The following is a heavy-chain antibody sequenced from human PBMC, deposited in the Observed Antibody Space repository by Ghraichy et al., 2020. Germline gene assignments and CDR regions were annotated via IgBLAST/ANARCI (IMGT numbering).Heavy chain of an antibody. CDR3: AKRPGIRATGQFDY. V-gene: IGHV3-23*01. D-gene: IGHD6-13*01. J-gene: IGHJ4*02. CDR2: ISGSGDST. Sequence: GGSLRLSCAASGFTFRNYAVSWAREAPGKGLEWVSIISGSGDSTYYAESVKGRFTISRDNSKNTLYLHMNSLRVDDTAVYYCAKRPGIRATGQFDYWGQGVLVTVSS. CDR1: GFTFRNYA.